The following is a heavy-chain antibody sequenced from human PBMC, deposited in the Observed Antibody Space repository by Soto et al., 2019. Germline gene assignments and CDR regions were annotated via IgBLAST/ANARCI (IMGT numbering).Heavy chain of an antibody. CDR1: GGSFSGYY. Sequence: SETLSLTCAVYGGSFSGYYWSWNRQPPGKGLEWIGEINHSGSTNYNPSLKSRVTISVDTSKNQFSLKLSSVTAADTAVYYCATAMVRGVMNYWGQGTLVTVSS. CDR2: INHSGST. D-gene: IGHD3-10*01. CDR3: ATAMVRGVMNY. V-gene: IGHV4-34*01. J-gene: IGHJ4*02.